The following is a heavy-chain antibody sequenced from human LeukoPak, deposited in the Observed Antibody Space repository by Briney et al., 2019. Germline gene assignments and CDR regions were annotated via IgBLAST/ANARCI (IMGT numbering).Heavy chain of an antibody. Sequence: GGSLRLSCAASGFTFNIYWMSWVRQAPGKGLECVAXINQXXSXTYYVDSVXGRFTISRDNAHDSLYLQMNSLRAEDTAVYYXAXXXXGSLDYWGQGAXXTVSS. J-gene: IGHJ4*02. CDR1: GFTFNIYW. V-gene: IGHV3-7*01. CDR3: AXXXXGSLDY. CDR2: INQXXSXT.